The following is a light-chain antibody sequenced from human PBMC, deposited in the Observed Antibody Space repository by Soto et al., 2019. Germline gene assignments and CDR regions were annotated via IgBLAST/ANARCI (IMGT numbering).Light chain of an antibody. J-gene: IGKJ2*01. CDR3: QQRNNWPLT. CDR2: DAS. Sequence: EIVLTQSPATLSLSPGERATLSCRASQSVSRYLAWYQQRPGQAPRLLIYDASNRATGIPARFSGNGSETDFTLTISSLEPEASAVYYCQQRNNWPLTFGQGTKLEIK. CDR1: QSVSRY. V-gene: IGKV3-11*01.